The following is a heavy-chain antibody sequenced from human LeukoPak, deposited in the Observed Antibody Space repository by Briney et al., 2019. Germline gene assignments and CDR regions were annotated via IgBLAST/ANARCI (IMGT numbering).Heavy chain of an antibody. V-gene: IGHV4-34*01. Sequence: SETLSLTCAVYGGSFSGYYWSWIRQPPGKGLEWIGEINHGGSINYNPSLKSRVTISVDTSKNQFFLKLNSVTAADTAVYFLLGASQTGITGGYCRGDTGVNYFDYGGQGTLVTVSS. D-gene: IGHD1-26*01. CDR1: GGSFSGYY. CDR2: INHGGSI. CDR3: LGASQTGITGGYCRGDTGVNYFDY. J-gene: IGHJ4*02.